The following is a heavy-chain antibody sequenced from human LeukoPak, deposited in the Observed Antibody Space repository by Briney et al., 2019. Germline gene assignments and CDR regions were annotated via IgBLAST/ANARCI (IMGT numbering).Heavy chain of an antibody. V-gene: IGHV3-30-3*01. CDR3: ARGDIVVVPAEGEAWYYYYGMDV. Sequence: GRSLRLSCAASGFTFSSYAMHWVRQAPGKGLEWVAVISYDGSNKYYADSVKGRFTISRDNSKNRLYLQMNSLRAEDTAVYYCARGDIVVVPAEGEAWYYYYGMDVWGQGTTVTVSS. J-gene: IGHJ6*02. CDR2: ISYDGSNK. CDR1: GFTFSSYA. D-gene: IGHD2-2*01.